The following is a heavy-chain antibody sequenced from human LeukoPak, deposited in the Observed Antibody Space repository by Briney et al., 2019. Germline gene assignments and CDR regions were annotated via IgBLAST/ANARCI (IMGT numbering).Heavy chain of an antibody. CDR1: GYSFTSCW. CDR3: AGTKRYCSSTSCYYYFDY. V-gene: IGHV5-51*01. Sequence: HGESLKISCKGSGYSFTSCWIGWVRQMPGKGLEWMGIIYPGDSDTRYSPSFQGQVTISADKSISTAYLQWSSLKASDTAMYYCAGTKRYCSSTSCYYYFDYWGQGTLVTVSS. J-gene: IGHJ4*02. D-gene: IGHD2-2*01. CDR2: IYPGDSDT.